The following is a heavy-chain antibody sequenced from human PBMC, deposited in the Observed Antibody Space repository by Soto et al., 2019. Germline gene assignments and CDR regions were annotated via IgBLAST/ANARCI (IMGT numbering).Heavy chain of an antibody. CDR3: AREWIVVVPAAIRYNWFDP. J-gene: IGHJ5*02. CDR2: INAGNGNT. Sequence: ASVEATSKAPGYTYTSYALYWARQAPGQRLEWMGWINAGNGNTKYSQKFQGRVTITRDTSASTAYMELSSLRSEDTAVYYCAREWIVVVPAAIRYNWFDPWGQGTLVTVSS. CDR1: GYTYTSYA. D-gene: IGHD2-2*01. V-gene: IGHV1-3*01.